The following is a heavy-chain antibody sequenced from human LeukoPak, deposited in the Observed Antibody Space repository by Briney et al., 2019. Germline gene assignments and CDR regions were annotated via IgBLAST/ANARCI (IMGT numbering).Heavy chain of an antibody. V-gene: IGHV3-21*01. Sequence: PGGSLRLSCAASGFTFSSYSMNWVRQAPGEGLEWVSSISSTSGSISYADSVKGRFSISRDNAKNPLYLQMHSLRAEDTAVYYCARGAYGTYDYWGQGTLVTVSS. CDR1: GFTFSSYS. CDR2: ISSTSGSI. D-gene: IGHD4-17*01. J-gene: IGHJ4*02. CDR3: ARGAYGTYDY.